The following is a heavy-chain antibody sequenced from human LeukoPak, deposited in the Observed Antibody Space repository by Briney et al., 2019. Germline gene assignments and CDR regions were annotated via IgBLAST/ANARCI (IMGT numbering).Heavy chain of an antibody. V-gene: IGHV1-69*05. Sequence: ASVKVSCKASGGTFSSYAISWVRQAPGQGLEWMGGIIPIFGTANYAQKFQGRVTITTDESTSTAYMELSSLRSEDTAVYYCAGDGSSTGFDYWGQGTLVTVSS. J-gene: IGHJ4*02. CDR1: GGTFSSYA. D-gene: IGHD6-6*01. CDR3: AGDGSSTGFDY. CDR2: IIPIFGTA.